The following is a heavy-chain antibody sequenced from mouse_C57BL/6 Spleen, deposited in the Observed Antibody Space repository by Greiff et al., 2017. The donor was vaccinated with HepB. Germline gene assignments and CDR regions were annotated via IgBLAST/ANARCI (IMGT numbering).Heavy chain of an antibody. J-gene: IGHJ1*03. CDR2: IYPRSGNT. CDR3: ARQVTYYGSSSYWYFDV. D-gene: IGHD1-1*01. Sequence: QVHVKQSGAELARPGASVKLSCKASGYTFTSYGISWVKQRTGQGLEWIGEIYPRSGNTYYNEKFKGKATLTADKSSSTAYMELRSLTSEDSAVYFCARQVTYYGSSSYWYFDVWGTGTTVTVSS. V-gene: IGHV1-81*01. CDR1: GYTFTSYG.